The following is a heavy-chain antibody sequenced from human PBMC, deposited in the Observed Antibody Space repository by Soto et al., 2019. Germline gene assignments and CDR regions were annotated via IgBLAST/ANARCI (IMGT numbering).Heavy chain of an antibody. J-gene: IGHJ4*01. Sequence: PGESLKISCKGSGYTFASYWIAWVRQRPGKGLEWMGIIYPGDSDTRYNPSFQGQVTISADKSISTAFLQWNSLKASDNAIYYCARHSTSAPKDYWGQGTLVTVSS. D-gene: IGHD3-10*01. CDR2: IYPGDSDT. V-gene: IGHV5-51*01. CDR3: ARHSTSAPKDY. CDR1: GYTFASYW.